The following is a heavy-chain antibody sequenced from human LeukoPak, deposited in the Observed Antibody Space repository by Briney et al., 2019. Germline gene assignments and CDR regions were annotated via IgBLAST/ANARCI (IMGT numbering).Heavy chain of an antibody. CDR1: SGSISSYY. J-gene: IGHJ4*02. V-gene: IGHV4-59*01. CDR3: ASGFGATFDY. D-gene: IGHD3-10*01. CDR2: IYYSGST. Sequence: SETLSLTCTVSSGSISSYYWSWIRQPPGRGLEWIGYIYYSGSTNYNPSLKSRVTISVDTSKNQFSLKLSSVTAADTAVYYCASGFGATFDYWGQGTLVTVSS.